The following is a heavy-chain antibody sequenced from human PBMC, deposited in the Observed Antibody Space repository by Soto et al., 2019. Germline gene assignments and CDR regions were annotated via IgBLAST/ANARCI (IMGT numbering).Heavy chain of an antibody. CDR3: GRAFGHSTFHYY. D-gene: IGHD3-16*01. CDR2: VNTDNGNT. Sequence: ASVKVSCKVSGHTFSDHSMHWVRQAPGQSLEWMGWVNTDNGNTKYSQKFQGRVTITRDTSASMVYMDLSSLRFEDTAVYYCGRAFGHSTFHYYWGQGSLVTGSS. CDR1: GHTFSDHS. J-gene: IGHJ4*02. V-gene: IGHV1-3*04.